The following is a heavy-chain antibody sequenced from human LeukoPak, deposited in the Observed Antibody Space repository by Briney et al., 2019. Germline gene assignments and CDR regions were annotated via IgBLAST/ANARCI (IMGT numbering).Heavy chain of an antibody. CDR1: GYTFTDYY. Sequence: GASVKVSCKASGYTFTDYYYIHWVRQAPGQGLEWMGWLNPKSGDTNYAQKFQGRVTVTRDTSISTAYMELSRLRSDDTAVYYCAGPSSTDYVWGQGTQVTVSS. V-gene: IGHV1-2*02. CDR3: AGPSSTDYV. CDR2: LNPKSGDT. D-gene: IGHD2-2*01. J-gene: IGHJ4*02.